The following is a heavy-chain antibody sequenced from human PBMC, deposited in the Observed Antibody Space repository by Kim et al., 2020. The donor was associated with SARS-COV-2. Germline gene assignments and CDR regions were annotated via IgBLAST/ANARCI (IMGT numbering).Heavy chain of an antibody. CDR3: AKEGGEKYCSGGSCYEFDY. CDR2: IWYDGSNK. J-gene: IGHJ4*02. Sequence: GGSLRLSCAASGFTFSSYGMHWVRQAPGKGLEWVAVIWYDGSNKYYADSVKGRFTISRDNSENTLYLQMNSLRAEDTAVYYCAKEGGEKYCSGGSCYEFDYWGQGTLVTVSS. V-gene: IGHV3-33*06. D-gene: IGHD2-15*01. CDR1: GFTFSSYG.